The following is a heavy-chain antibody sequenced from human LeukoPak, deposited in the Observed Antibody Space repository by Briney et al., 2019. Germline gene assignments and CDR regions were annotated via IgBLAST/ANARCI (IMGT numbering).Heavy chain of an antibody. V-gene: IGHV3-74*01. CDR2: ISSDGKGT. J-gene: IGHJ4*02. D-gene: IGHD6-19*01. CDR1: GFTFSNYW. CDR3: ARDTGGIAVAGTRERGIRY. Sequence: PGGSLRLSCAASGFTFSNYWMHWVRQAPGKGLVWVSRISSDGKGTAYAGSVEGRFTISRDNAKNSLYLQMNSLRAEDTAVYYCARDTGGIAVAGTRERGIRYWGQGTLVTVSS.